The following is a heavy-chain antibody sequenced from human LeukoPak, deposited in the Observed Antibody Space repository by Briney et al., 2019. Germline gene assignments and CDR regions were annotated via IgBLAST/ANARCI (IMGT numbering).Heavy chain of an antibody. CDR2: IYPGDSDT. V-gene: IGHV5-51*01. Sequence: GESLKISCKGSGYSFTSYWIGWGRQMPGKGLEWMGIIYPGDSDTRYSPSFQGQVTISADKTISTAYLHWRSLKASDTAMYYCARLSMIDTFDIWGLGTVVTVSS. CDR3: ARLSMIDTFDI. CDR1: GYSFTSYW. J-gene: IGHJ3*02. D-gene: IGHD3-22*01.